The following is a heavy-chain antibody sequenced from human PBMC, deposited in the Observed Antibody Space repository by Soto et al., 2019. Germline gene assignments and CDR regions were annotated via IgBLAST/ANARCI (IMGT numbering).Heavy chain of an antibody. CDR1: GYTFTSYY. V-gene: IGHV1-46*01. Sequence: VASVKVSCKASGYTFTSYYMHWVRQAPGQGLEWMGIINPSGGSTSYAQKFQGRVTMTRDTSTSTVYMELSSLRSEDTAVYYCARDRGYGDYLYGAFDIWGQGTMVTVSS. CDR2: INPSGGST. D-gene: IGHD4-17*01. J-gene: IGHJ3*02. CDR3: ARDRGYGDYLYGAFDI.